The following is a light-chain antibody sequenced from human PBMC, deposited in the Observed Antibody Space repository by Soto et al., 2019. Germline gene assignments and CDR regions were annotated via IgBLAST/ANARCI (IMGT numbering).Light chain of an antibody. CDR3: QQRSNWPIT. V-gene: IGKV3-11*01. Sequence: EIVMTQSPATLSVSPGERATLSCRASQSVSSYFAWYQQKPGQAPRLLIYDASNRATGIPARFSGSGSGTDFTLTISSLEPEDFAVYYCQQRSNWPITFGQGTRLEI. CDR2: DAS. J-gene: IGKJ5*01. CDR1: QSVSSY.